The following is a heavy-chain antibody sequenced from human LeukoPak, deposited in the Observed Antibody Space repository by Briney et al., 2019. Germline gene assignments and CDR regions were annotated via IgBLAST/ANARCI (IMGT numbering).Heavy chain of an antibody. CDR3: AILSGYDSLDH. Sequence: SETLSLTCAVYGGSFSGYYRSWIRQPPGKGLEWIGEINHSGSTNYNPSLKSRVTISVDTSKNQFSLKLSSLTAADTAVYYFAILSGYDSLDHWGQGTLVTVSS. J-gene: IGHJ4*02. CDR1: GGSFSGYY. CDR2: INHSGST. V-gene: IGHV4-34*01. D-gene: IGHD5-12*01.